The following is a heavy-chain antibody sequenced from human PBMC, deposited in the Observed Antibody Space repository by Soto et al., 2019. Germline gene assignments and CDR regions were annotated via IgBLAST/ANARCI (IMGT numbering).Heavy chain of an antibody. J-gene: IGHJ4*02. Sequence: QVQLVESGGGVVQPGRSLRLSCAASGFTFSSYGMHWVRQAPGKGLEWVAVISYDGSNKYYADSVKGRFTISRDNSKNTLYLQMNSLRAEDTAVYYCARSPYSVSYLAYLDDWGQGTLVTVSS. D-gene: IGHD1-26*01. CDR2: ISYDGSNK. CDR1: GFTFSSYG. CDR3: ARSPYSVSYLAYLDD. V-gene: IGHV3-30*03.